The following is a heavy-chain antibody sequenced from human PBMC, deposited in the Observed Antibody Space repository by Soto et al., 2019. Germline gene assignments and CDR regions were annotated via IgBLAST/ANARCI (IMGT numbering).Heavy chain of an antibody. J-gene: IGHJ6*02. CDR2: ISAYNGNT. D-gene: IGHD1-26*01. CDR3: ARFDDSGSSAPVLYYYDGMDV. Sequence: QVQLVQSVAEVKKPGASVKVSCKASGYTFTSYGISWVRQARGQGLEWMGWISAYNGNTNYAQKLQGRVTMTTDTATSTAYMELRSLRSDDTAVYYCARFDDSGSSAPVLYYYDGMDVWGQGTTVTVSS. CDR1: GYTFTSYG. V-gene: IGHV1-18*01.